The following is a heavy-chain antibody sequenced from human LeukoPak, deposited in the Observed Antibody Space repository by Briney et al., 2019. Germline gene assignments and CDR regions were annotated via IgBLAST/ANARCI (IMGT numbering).Heavy chain of an antibody. D-gene: IGHD3-3*01. CDR1: GGSISGYY. Sequence: SVTLSFTCTVCGGSISGYYWMWIPPPPGKGWVGMGYLYYGGGTNYNPSLNTGVTISVDTYKNQFSLKLSSVTAADTAVHYCARHQAPAYDFWSGYQDYYGMDVWGQGTTVTVSS. CDR3: ARHQAPAYDFWSGYQDYYGMDV. V-gene: IGHV4-59*08. CDR2: LYYGGGT. J-gene: IGHJ6*02.